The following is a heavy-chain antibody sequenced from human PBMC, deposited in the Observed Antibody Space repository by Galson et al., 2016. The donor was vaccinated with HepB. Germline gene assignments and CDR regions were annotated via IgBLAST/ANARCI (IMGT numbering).Heavy chain of an antibody. CDR1: GYTFTNYG. Sequence: SVKVSCKASGYTFTNYGIAWVRQAPGQGLEWMGWISLSNGDTNYAQNVQGRVTMTADTSTSTAYMELRSLRSDDTAIYSCARTAVSGPSFFSFWGQGTLVTVSS. CDR2: ISLSNGDT. V-gene: IGHV1-18*01. CDR3: ARTAVSGPSFFSF. D-gene: IGHD4-17*01. J-gene: IGHJ4*02.